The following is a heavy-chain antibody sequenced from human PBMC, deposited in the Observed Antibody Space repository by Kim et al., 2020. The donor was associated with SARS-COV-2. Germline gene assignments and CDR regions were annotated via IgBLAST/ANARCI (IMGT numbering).Heavy chain of an antibody. D-gene: IGHD3-16*02. CDR3: AKDMITFGGVIAYGMDV. J-gene: IGHJ6*02. Sequence: GGSLRLSCAASGFTFSSYAMSWVRQAPGKGLEWVSAISGSGGSTYYADSVKGRFTISRDNSKNTLYLQMNSLRAEDTAVYYCAKDMITFGGVIAYGMDVWGQGTTVTVSS. V-gene: IGHV3-23*01. CDR2: ISGSGGST. CDR1: GFTFSSYA.